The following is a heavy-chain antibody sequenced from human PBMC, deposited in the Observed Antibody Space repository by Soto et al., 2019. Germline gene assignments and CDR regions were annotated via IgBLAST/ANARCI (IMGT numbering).Heavy chain of an antibody. D-gene: IGHD6-6*01. CDR3: ARGRPPGGSSPYFGY. CDR1: GGTFSSYA. CDR2: TIPIFGTA. Sequence: SVKVSCKASGGTFSSYAISWVRQAPGQGLEWMGGTIPIFGTANSAQKFQCRVTITADESTSTAYMDLSSLRSEDTAVYYCARGRPPGGSSPYFGYWGQGTLVTVSS. J-gene: IGHJ4*02. V-gene: IGHV1-69*13.